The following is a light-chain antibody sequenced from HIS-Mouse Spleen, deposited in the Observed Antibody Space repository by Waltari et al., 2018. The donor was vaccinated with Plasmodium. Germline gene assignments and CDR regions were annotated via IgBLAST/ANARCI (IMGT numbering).Light chain of an antibody. V-gene: IGLV3-25*03. CDR3: QSADSSGTPNWV. J-gene: IGLJ3*02. CDR1: ALPKQY. Sequence: SYELTQPPSVSVSPGQTARITCPGDALPKQYASWFQQKPGQAPVLLIYKDSERPSGIPERFSGSSSGTTVTLTISGVQAEDEADYYCQSADSSGTPNWVFGGGTKLTVL. CDR2: KDS.